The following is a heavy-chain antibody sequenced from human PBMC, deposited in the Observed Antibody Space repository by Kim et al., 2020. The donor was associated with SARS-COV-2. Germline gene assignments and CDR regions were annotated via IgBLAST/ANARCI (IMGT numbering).Heavy chain of an antibody. Sequence: GGSLRLSCAASAFTFSSYGMNWVRQAPGKGLEWVSVVSSDDIYKYYADSVKGRFTISRDNSRNTLYLQMNSLRPEDTAVYYCVKATFRGRDYSDSWGQGT. CDR2: VSSDDIYK. CDR3: VKATFRGRDYSDS. CDR1: AFTFSSYG. D-gene: IGHD3-10*01. J-gene: IGHJ4*02. V-gene: IGHV3-30*18.